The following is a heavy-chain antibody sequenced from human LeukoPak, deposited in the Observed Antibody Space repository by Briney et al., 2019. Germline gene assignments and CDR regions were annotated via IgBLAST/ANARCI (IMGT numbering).Heavy chain of an antibody. J-gene: IGHJ4*02. Sequence: ALRLSCAASGFSFDDYAMHWVRQAPGKGLEWVSGISWNSGSIGYADSVKGRFTISRDNAKNSLYLQMNSLRAEDTALYYCAKDIRSAYYFDYWGQGTLVTVSS. V-gene: IGHV3-9*01. CDR2: ISWNSGSI. CDR1: GFSFDDYA. CDR3: AKDIRSAYYFDY.